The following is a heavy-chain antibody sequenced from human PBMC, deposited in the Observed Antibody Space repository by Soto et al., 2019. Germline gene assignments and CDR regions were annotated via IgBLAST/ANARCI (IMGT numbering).Heavy chain of an antibody. V-gene: IGHV3-30*18. D-gene: IGHD1-20*01. J-gene: IGHJ4*02. CDR2: ISYDGSNK. Sequence: LRLSCAASGFTFSSYGMHWVRQAPGKGLEWVAVISYDGSNKYYADSVKGRFTISRDNSKNTLYLQMNSLRAEDTAVYYCAKDGGWSHNPLYYFDYWGQGTLVTVSS. CDR3: AKDGGWSHNPLYYFDY. CDR1: GFTFSSYG.